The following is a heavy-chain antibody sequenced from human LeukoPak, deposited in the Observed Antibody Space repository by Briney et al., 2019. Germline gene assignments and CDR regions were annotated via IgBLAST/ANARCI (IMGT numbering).Heavy chain of an antibody. J-gene: IGHJ4*02. CDR1: GYTFTGYY. D-gene: IGHD3-22*01. Sequence: ASVKVSCKASGYTFTGYYMHWVRQAPGQGLEWMGWINPNSGGTNYAQKFQGRVTMTRGTSISTAYMELSRLRSDDTAVYYCARADSSGYYPLDYWGQGTPVTVSS. CDR2: INPNSGGT. V-gene: IGHV1-2*02. CDR3: ARADSSGYYPLDY.